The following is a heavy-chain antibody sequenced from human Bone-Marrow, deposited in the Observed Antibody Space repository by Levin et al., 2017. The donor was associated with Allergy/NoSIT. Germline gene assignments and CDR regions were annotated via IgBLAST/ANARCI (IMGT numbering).Heavy chain of an antibody. Sequence: SGPTLVKPTETLTLTCTVSGFSLSNARMGVSWIRQPPGKALEWLAHIFSNDEKSYSTSLKSRLTISKDTSKSQVVLTMTNMDPVDTATYYCARIRPGRSYYDFWSGWAFDIWGQGTMVTVSS. V-gene: IGHV2-26*01. CDR3: ARIRPGRSYYDFWSGWAFDI. CDR2: IFSNDEK. CDR1: GFSLSNARMG. D-gene: IGHD3-3*01. J-gene: IGHJ3*02.